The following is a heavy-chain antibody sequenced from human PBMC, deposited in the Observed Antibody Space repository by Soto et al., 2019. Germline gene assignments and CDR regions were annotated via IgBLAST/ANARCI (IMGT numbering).Heavy chain of an antibody. D-gene: IGHD4-17*01. Sequence: EVQLVESGGGLVQPGGSLRLSCEASGFTFRSYSMNWVRQAPGKGLEGVSSISTTSSYIYYGDSVKGRFTISRDNAKNSLFLQMNSLRAEDTAIYYCAREGDDYGDYKRAFDIWGQGTTVTVSS. J-gene: IGHJ3*02. V-gene: IGHV3-21*01. CDR1: GFTFRSYS. CDR3: AREGDDYGDYKRAFDI. CDR2: ISTTSSYI.